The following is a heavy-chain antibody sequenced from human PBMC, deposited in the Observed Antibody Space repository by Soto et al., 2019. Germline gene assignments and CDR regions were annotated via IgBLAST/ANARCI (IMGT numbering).Heavy chain of an antibody. D-gene: IGHD6-13*01. CDR2: INPNGGST. J-gene: IGHJ4*02. Sequence: QVQLVQSGAEVKKPGASVKVSCKASGYIFINYYIHWVRQAPGQGLEWVGIINPNGGSTNYAQKFRGRVTLARDTSTSTVYMDLSSLRSEDTAMYYCARDLAAGDFWGQGTLVTVSS. CDR3: ARDLAAGDF. CDR1: GYIFINYY. V-gene: IGHV1-46*01.